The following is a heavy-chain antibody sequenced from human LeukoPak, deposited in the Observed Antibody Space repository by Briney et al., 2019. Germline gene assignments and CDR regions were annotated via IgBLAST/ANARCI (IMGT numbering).Heavy chain of an antibody. CDR2: IYYSGST. J-gene: IGHJ4*02. CDR1: GGSISSSNYY. Sequence: SETLSLTCIVSGGSISSSNYYWNWIRQPPGKGLEWIGTIYYSGSTYYNASLKSQVSISIDTSKNQFSLRLTSVTAADTAVYYCARQTGSGLFILPGGQGTLVTVSS. D-gene: IGHD3/OR15-3a*01. CDR3: ARQTGSGLFILP. V-gene: IGHV4-39*01.